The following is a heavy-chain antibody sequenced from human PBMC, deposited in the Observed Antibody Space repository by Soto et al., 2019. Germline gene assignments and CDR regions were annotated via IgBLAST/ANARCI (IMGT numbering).Heavy chain of an antibody. Sequence: TGGSLILSCAAAGFNFRSYAMSWVRQAPGKGLEWVANIKEDGSEKYYVDSVKGRFTMSRDNAKNSLYLQMNSLRAEDTAVYYCARVAWPHFFDYWGQGTLVTVS. CDR2: IKEDGSEK. CDR3: ARVAWPHFFDY. CDR1: GFNFRSYA. J-gene: IGHJ4*02. V-gene: IGHV3-7*01.